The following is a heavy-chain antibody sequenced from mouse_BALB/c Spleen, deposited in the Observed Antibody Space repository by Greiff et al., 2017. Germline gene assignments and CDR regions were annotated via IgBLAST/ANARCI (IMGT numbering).Heavy chain of an antibody. CDR3: ARAPPYYGTTRNAMDY. CDR1: GFTFSDYY. J-gene: IGHJ4*01. CDR2: ISDGGSYT. D-gene: IGHD2-10*01. Sequence: EVKLMESGGGLVKPGGSLKLSCAASGFTFSDYYMYWVRQTPEKRLEWVATISDGGSYTYYPDSVKGRFTISRDNAKNNLYLQMSSLKSEDTAMYYCARAPPYYGTTRNAMDYWGQGTSVTVSS. V-gene: IGHV5-4*02.